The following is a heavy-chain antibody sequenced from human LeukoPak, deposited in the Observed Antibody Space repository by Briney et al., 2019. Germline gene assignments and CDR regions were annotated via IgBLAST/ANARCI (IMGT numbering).Heavy chain of an antibody. CDR2: MYLSGAT. D-gene: IGHD3-22*01. J-gene: IGHJ4*02. Sequence: SGTLSLTCTVSGDSINSLDLWSWVRQPPGKGLEWIGEMYLSGATHSNPSVKSRVTISIDKSKNQFFLNLSSVTAADTAVYYCAGLVGRYSSGLYYYYFDYWGQGTLVTVSS. V-gene: IGHV4-4*02. CDR3: AGLVGRYSSGLYYYYFDY. CDR1: GDSINSLDL.